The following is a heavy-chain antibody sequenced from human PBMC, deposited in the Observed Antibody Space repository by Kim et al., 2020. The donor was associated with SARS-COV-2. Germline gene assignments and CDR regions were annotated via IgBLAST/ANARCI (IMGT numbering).Heavy chain of an antibody. J-gene: IGHJ4*02. CDR1: GGTFSSYA. Sequence: SVKVSCKASGGTFSSYAISWVRQAPGQGLEWMGGIIPIFGTANYAQKFQGRVTITADESTSTAYMELSSLRSEDTAVYYCARLNDLGAYSSSWYTNFDYWGQGTLVTVSS. D-gene: IGHD6-13*01. CDR3: ARLNDLGAYSSSWYTNFDY. CDR2: IIPIFGTA. V-gene: IGHV1-69*13.